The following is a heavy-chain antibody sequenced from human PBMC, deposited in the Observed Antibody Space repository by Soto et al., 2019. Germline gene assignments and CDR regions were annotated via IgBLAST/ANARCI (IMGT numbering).Heavy chain of an antibody. CDR2: IYYSGST. Sequence: SETLSLTCTVPGGSISSGGYCWSWIRQHPGKGLEWIGYIYYSGSTYYNPSLKSRVTISVDTSKNQFSLKLSSVTAADTAVYYCARDCSGGSCYGHDAFDIWGQGTMVTVSS. J-gene: IGHJ3*02. V-gene: IGHV4-31*03. CDR3: ARDCSGGSCYGHDAFDI. CDR1: GGSISSGGYC. D-gene: IGHD2-15*01.